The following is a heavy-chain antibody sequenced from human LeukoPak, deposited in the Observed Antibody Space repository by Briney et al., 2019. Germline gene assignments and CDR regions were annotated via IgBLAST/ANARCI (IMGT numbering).Heavy chain of an antibody. V-gene: IGHV4-39*07. J-gene: IGHJ5*02. Sequence: SEILSLTCTVSGGSISGRGYYWGWIRQPPGKGLEWVGSVSYSGTTYYYPSLKSRVTISVDMSKNQFSLRLSSVTAADTAVYYCARGDYVRTTSGTWLDPWGQGTLVTVSS. CDR1: GGSISGRGYY. D-gene: IGHD4-17*01. CDR3: ARGDYVRTTSGTWLDP. CDR2: VSYSGTT.